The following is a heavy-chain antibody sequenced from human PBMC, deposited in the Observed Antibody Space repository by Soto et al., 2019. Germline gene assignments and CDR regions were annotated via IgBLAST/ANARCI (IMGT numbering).Heavy chain of an antibody. Sequence: GSMRLSWTAAGCTFSTYGMSLVRPAPGKGREWVSYISGSGSTIYYADSVKGRFTISRDNAENSLYLQMNSLRAADTAVYYCARAAPRYCSGGSCYSGRDYWGQGTLVTVSS. D-gene: IGHD2-15*01. CDR3: ARAAPRYCSGGSCYSGRDY. V-gene: IGHV3-48*01. CDR1: GCTFSTYG. J-gene: IGHJ4*02. CDR2: ISGSGSTI.